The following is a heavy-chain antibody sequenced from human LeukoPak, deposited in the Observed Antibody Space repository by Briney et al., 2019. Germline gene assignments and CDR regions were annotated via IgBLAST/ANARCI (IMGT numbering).Heavy chain of an antibody. CDR1: GYSISSGYY. D-gene: IGHD4-17*01. CDR3: ARHVYGEGMVV. CDR2: IHSSEGT. Sequence: SETLSLTCTVSGYSISSGYYWGWIRQPPGKGLECIGYIHSSEGTAHNASLKSRLTISLDTSKNQFSLTLSSVTAADTAVYYCARHVYGEGMVVWGKGTTVTVSS. V-gene: IGHV4-38-2*02. J-gene: IGHJ6*04.